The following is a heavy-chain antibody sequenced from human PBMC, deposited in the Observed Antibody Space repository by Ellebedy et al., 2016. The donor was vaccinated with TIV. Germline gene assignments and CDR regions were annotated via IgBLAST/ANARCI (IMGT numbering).Heavy chain of an antibody. V-gene: IGHV4-34*01. D-gene: IGHD2-8*01. Sequence: SETLSLTXAVYGGSFSGYYWSWIRQPPGKGLEWIGEINHSGSTNYNPSLKSRVTISVDTSKNQFSLKLSSVTAADTAVYYCARGWGYCTNGVCYGGWYYYYYYMDVWGKGTTVTVSS. CDR2: INHSGST. CDR1: GGSFSGYY. CDR3: ARGWGYCTNGVCYGGWYYYYYYMDV. J-gene: IGHJ6*03.